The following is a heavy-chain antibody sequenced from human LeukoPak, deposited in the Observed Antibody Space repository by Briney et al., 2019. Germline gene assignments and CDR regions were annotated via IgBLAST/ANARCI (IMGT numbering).Heavy chain of an antibody. J-gene: IGHJ4*02. CDR1: GITFSSYS. Sequence: GGSLRLSCVASGITFSSYSMNCVRQAPGKGLEGGSYISRFRGNINYADSVKGRFTICRDNAKNSLYLQMNSLRAEDTAVYYCARDQGGVGYWGQGTLVTVSS. CDR2: ISRFRGNI. D-gene: IGHD3-16*01. CDR3: ARDQGGVGY. V-gene: IGHV3-48*01.